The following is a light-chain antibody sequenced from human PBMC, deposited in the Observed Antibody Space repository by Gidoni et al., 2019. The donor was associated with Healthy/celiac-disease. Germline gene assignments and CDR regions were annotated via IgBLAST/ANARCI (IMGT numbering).Light chain of an antibody. Sequence: DIQMTQCPSSLSASVGDRVTITCRASQSISSYLNWYQQKPGKAPKLLIYAASSLQSGVPSRFSGSGSGTDFTLTISSLQPEDFATYYCQQSYSTPRTCGQGTKLEIK. V-gene: IGKV1-39*01. J-gene: IGKJ2*02. CDR2: AAS. CDR1: QSISSY. CDR3: QQSYSTPRT.